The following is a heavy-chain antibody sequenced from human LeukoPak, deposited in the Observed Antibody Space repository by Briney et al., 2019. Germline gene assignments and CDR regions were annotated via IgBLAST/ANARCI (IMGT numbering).Heavy chain of an antibody. D-gene: IGHD3-22*01. CDR2: ISSTGSTI. CDR1: GFTFTDYF. J-gene: IGHJ4*02. V-gene: IGHV3-11*01. Sequence: GGSLRLSCAASGFTFTDYFMNWIRQAPGKGLEWVSYISSTGSTIYYADSVKGRFTISRDNSKNTLYLQMNSLRAEDTAVYYCAKKGYYDGSGYYMYYFDHWGQGTLVTVSS. CDR3: AKKGYYDGSGYYMYYFDH.